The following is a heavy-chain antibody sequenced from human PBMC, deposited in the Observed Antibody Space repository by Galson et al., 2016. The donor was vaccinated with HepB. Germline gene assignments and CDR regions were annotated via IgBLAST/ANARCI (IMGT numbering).Heavy chain of an antibody. J-gene: IGHJ4*02. Sequence: SLRLSCAASGFTFSSYSMNWVRQAPGKGLEWLSYIGTSSNFIYYADSVKGRFTIARDNAKNSLFLQMNSLRDEDTAVYYCAREREIFGGAGFDLWGQGTLVTVSS. CDR3: AREREIFGGAGFDL. CDR2: IGTSSNFI. D-gene: IGHD3-16*01. V-gene: IGHV3-48*02. CDR1: GFTFSSYS.